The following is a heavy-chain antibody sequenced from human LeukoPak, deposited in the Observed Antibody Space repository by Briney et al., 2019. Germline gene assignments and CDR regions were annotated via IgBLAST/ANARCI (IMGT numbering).Heavy chain of an antibody. CDR3: ARGLRIINGLDV. J-gene: IGHJ6*02. CDR2: LNPHSGGT. D-gene: IGHD2-15*01. CDR1: GYTLRDYY. Sequence: ASVKVSCEASGYTLRDYYVYWVRQAPGQGLEWLGWLNPHSGGTNYAQKFQGRVTLTSDTSISTAYMELSLLTSDDTAIYYCARGLRIINGLDVWGQGTTVIASS. V-gene: IGHV1-2*02.